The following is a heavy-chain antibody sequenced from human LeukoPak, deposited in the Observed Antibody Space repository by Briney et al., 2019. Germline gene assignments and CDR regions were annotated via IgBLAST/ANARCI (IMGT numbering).Heavy chain of an antibody. J-gene: IGHJ2*01. V-gene: IGHV4-31*03. CDR1: SGSISSGAYY. D-gene: IGHD3-9*01. CDR2: IYYSGSA. Sequence: SETLSLTCIVSSGSISSGAYYWSWIRQPPGKGLEWIGYIYYSGSAYYNPSLKSRVTISVDTSKNQFSLKLTSVTAADTAVYYCARGGVLRYFDQRGVHWYFDLWGRGTLITVSS. CDR3: ARGGVLRYFDQRGVHWYFDL.